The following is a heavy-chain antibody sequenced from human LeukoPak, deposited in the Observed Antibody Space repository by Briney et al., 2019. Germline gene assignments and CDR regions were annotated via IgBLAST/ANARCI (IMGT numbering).Heavy chain of an antibody. CDR2: ISAYNGNT. CDR3: ARDGVDIVVVPAAMDAPDY. Sequence: ASVKVSCKASGYTFTSYGISWVRQAPGQGLEWMGWISAYNGNTNYAQKLQGRVTMTTDTSTSTAYMEPRSLRSDDTAVYYCARDGVDIVVVPAAMDAPDYWGQGTLVTVSS. J-gene: IGHJ4*02. CDR1: GYTFTSYG. D-gene: IGHD2-2*01. V-gene: IGHV1-18*01.